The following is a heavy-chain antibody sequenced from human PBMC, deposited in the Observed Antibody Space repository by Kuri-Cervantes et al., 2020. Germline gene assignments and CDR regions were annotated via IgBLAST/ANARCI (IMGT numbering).Heavy chain of an antibody. CDR1: GFTFSSYW. V-gene: IGHV3-7*01. D-gene: IGHD3-10*01. J-gene: IGHJ4*02. CDR2: IKQDGSEK. CDR3: ARDRSGSYYKDY. Sequence: GESLKISCAASGFTFSSYWMSWVRQAPGKGLEWVANIKQDGSEKYYVDSVKGRFTISRDNAKNSLYLQMSSLRAEDTAVYYCARDRSGSYYKDYWGQGTLVTVSS.